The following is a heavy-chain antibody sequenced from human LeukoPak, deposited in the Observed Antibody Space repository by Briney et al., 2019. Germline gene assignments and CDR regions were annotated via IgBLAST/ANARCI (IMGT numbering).Heavy chain of an antibody. CDR3: ARDRGGGNAYFDY. J-gene: IGHJ4*02. CDR2: ISHIGTT. CDR1: GGSISSSNW. Sequence: SGTLSLTCAVSGGSISSSNWWSWVRQPPGKGLEWIGEISHIGTTNYNPSLKSRVTIPIDKSKNQFSLNLSSVTAADTAVYYCARDRGGGNAYFDYWGQGTLVTVSS. D-gene: IGHD4-23*01. V-gene: IGHV4-4*02.